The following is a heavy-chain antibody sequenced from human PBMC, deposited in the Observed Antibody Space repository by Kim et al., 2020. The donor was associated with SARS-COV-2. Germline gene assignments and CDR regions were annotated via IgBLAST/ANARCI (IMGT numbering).Heavy chain of an antibody. CDR3: ARRSGEA. CDR1: GYSFTTYW. CDR2: IYPDNSDT. J-gene: IGHJ5*02. V-gene: IGHV5-51*03. Sequence: GESLKISCKGSGYSFTTYWIGWVRQMPGKGLEWMGVIYPDNSDTRYSPSFQGQVTISADKSVNTAYLQWSSLRASDSAVYYCARRSGEAWGQGTLVTVYS.